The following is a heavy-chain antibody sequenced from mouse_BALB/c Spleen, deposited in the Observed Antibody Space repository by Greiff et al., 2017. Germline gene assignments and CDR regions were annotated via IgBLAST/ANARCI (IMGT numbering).Heavy chain of an antibody. D-gene: IGHD2-1*01. V-gene: IGHV1S22*01. CDR1: GYTFTSYW. CDR3: TRAGNYWAMDY. CDR2: IYPGSGST. J-gene: IGHJ4*01. Sequence: LQQPGSELVRPGASVKLSCKASGYTFTSYWMHWVKQRHGQGLEWIGNIYPGSGSTNYDEKFKSKGTLTVDTSSSTAYMHLSSLTSEDSAVYYCTRAGNYWAMDYWGQGTSVTVSS.